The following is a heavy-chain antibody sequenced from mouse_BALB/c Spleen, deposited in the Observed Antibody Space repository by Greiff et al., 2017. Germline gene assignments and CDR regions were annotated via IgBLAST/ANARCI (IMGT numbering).Heavy chain of an antibody. CDR2: ISSGGGST. CDR3: ARNFWYFDV. J-gene: IGHJ1*01. CDR1: GFAFSSYD. Sequence: EVKLVESGGGLVKPGGSLKLSCAASGFAFSSYDMSWVRQTPEKRLEWVAYISSGGGSTYYPDTVKGRFTISRDNAKNTLYLQMSSLKSEDTAMYYCARNFWYFDVWGAGTTVTVSS. V-gene: IGHV5-12-1*01.